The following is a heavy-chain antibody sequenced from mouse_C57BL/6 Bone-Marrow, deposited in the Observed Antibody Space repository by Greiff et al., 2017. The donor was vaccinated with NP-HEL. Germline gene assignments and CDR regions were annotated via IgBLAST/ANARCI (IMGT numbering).Heavy chain of an antibody. CDR1: GFNIKDDY. CDR2: IDPENGDT. J-gene: IGHJ4*01. D-gene: IGHD4-1*01. Sequence: VQLQQSGAELVRPGASVKLSCTASGFNIKDDYMHWVKQRPEQGLEWIGWIDPENGDTEYASKFQGKATITADTSSNTAYLQLSSLTSEDTAVYYCTTGTGYAMGYWGQGTSVTVSS. CDR3: TTGTGYAMGY. V-gene: IGHV14-4*01.